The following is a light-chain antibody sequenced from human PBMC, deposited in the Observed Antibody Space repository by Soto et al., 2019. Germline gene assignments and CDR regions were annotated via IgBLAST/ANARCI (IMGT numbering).Light chain of an antibody. CDR3: QQRNNWPS. CDR2: DAS. J-gene: IGKJ2*01. CDR1: QSISSY. Sequence: EIVLTQSPATLSFSPGERATLSCRASQSISSYLAWYQQKPGQAPRLLIYDASNRATGVPARFSGSGSGTDFTLTISSLEPEDFAVYYCQQRNNWPSFGQGTKLEIK. V-gene: IGKV3-11*01.